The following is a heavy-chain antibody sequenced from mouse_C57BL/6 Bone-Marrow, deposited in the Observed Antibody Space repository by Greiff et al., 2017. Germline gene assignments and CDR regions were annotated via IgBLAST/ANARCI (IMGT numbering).Heavy chain of an antibody. CDR3: ARRLTGFDY. Sequence: VQLQQSGAELVRPGTSVKVSCKASGYAFTNYLIEWVKQRPGQGLEWIGVINPGSGGTNYNEKFKGKATLTADKSSSTAYMQLSSLTSEDSAVYFCARRLTGFDYWGQGTTLTVSS. CDR2: INPGSGGT. V-gene: IGHV1-54*01. CDR1: GYAFTNYL. D-gene: IGHD1-2*01. J-gene: IGHJ2*01.